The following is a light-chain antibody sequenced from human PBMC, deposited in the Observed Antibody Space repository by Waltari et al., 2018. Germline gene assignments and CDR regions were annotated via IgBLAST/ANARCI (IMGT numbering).Light chain of an antibody. CDR1: STDVDGYDT. CDR3: SSYAGGSSLM. J-gene: IGLJ3*02. CDR2: EVT. V-gene: IGLV2-8*01. Sequence: QSALTQPPSASGSPGQSITISCTGISTDVDGYDTVFWYQQHPGKAPKLLIYEVTKRPSGVPDRFSGSKSDNTASLAVSGLQAEDEADYYCSSYAGGSSLMFGGGTKLTVL.